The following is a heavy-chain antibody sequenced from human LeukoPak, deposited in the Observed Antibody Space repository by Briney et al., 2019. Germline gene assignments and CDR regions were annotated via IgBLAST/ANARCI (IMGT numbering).Heavy chain of an antibody. CDR2: ISGSGGST. CDR3: ATDVEITGGAFDI. D-gene: IGHD3-10*01. J-gene: IGHJ3*02. CDR1: GFTFSSYA. Sequence: GGSLRLSCAASGFTFSSYAMSWVRQAPGKGLEWVSAISGSGGSTYYADSVKGRFTISRDNSKNTLYLQMNSLRAEDTAVYYCATDVEITGGAFDIWGQGTMVTVSS. V-gene: IGHV3-23*01.